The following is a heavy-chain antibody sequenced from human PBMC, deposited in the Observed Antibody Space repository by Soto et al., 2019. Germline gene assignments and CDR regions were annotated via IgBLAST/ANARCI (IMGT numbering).Heavy chain of an antibody. Sequence: EVQLVESGGGLVQPGGSLRLSCAASGFTFSSYWMHWVRKAPGKGLVWVSRIKTDGTDTHYADSVKGRFTISRDNAKNTLYLQVNSLRGEDTAVYYCVRPRTSDWAYDIWGQGTMVIVSS. CDR3: VRPRTSDWAYDI. D-gene: IGHD3-9*01. CDR2: IKTDGTDT. V-gene: IGHV3-74*01. J-gene: IGHJ3*02. CDR1: GFTFSSYW.